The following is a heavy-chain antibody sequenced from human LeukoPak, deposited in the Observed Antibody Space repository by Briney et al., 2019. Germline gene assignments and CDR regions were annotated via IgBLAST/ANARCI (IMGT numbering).Heavy chain of an antibody. D-gene: IGHD6-13*01. Sequence: GGSLRLSCAASGFTFSGYWMTWVRQAPGKGLEWLANIKRDGSQTSYADSVKGRFTISRDNAKNSLYLQMNSLRVEDTAVYYCARPPNIATAGQDWGQGTLVTVSS. J-gene: IGHJ4*02. CDR1: GFTFSGYW. CDR2: IKRDGSQT. CDR3: ARPPNIATAGQD. V-gene: IGHV3-7*01.